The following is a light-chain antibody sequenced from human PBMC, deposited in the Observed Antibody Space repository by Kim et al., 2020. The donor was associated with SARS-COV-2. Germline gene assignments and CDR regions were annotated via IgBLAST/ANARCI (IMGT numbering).Light chain of an antibody. CDR3: QSYDSRLSGSV. J-gene: IGLJ3*02. CDR2: GNS. V-gene: IGLV1-40*01. Sequence: QRVTISCTGGSSNIGAGYDVHWYQQLPGTAPKLLIFGNSNRPSGVPDRFSGSKSGTSASLAITGLQAEDEADYYCQSYDSRLSGSVFGGGTQLTVL. CDR1: SSNIGAGYD.